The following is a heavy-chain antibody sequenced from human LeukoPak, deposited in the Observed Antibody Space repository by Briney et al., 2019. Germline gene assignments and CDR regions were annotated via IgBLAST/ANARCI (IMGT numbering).Heavy chain of an antibody. D-gene: IGHD3-3*01. CDR3: ARSGLYNDDHFDY. Sequence: PGGSLRLSCAASGFTVSSNYMSWVRQAPGKGLEWVSVIYSGGSTYYADSVKGRFTISRHNSKNTLYLQMNSLRAEDTAVYYCARSGLYNDDHFDYWGQGTLVTVSS. CDR2: IYSGGST. CDR1: GFTVSSNY. V-gene: IGHV3-53*04. J-gene: IGHJ4*02.